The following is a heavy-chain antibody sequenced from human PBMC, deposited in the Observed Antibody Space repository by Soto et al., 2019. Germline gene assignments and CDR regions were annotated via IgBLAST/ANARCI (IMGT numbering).Heavy chain of an antibody. D-gene: IGHD2-15*01. CDR1: GGSISSGGYY. J-gene: IGHJ5*02. CDR3: ARALVVAATHWFDP. V-gene: IGHV4-31*03. CDR2: IYYSGST. Sequence: QVQLQESGPGLVKPSQTLSLTCTVSGGSISSGGYYWSWIRQHPGKGLEWIGYIYYSGSTYYNPSLRSRVTISVDTAKNQFSLKLSSVTAADTAVYYCARALVVAATHWFDPWGQGTLVTVSS.